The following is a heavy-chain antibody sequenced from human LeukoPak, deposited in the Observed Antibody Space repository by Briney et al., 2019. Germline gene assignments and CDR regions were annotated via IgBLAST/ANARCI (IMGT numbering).Heavy chain of an antibody. CDR1: GGSISSGSYY. D-gene: IGHD3-16*01. CDR3: ARGLGARLY. Sequence: SQTLSLTCTVSGGSISSGSYYWSWIRQPAGKGLEWIGRIYTSGSTNYNPSLKSRVTISVDTSKNQLYLKLSSVTAADTAVYYCARGLGARLYWGQGTLVTVSS. CDR2: IYTSGST. J-gene: IGHJ4*02. V-gene: IGHV4-61*02.